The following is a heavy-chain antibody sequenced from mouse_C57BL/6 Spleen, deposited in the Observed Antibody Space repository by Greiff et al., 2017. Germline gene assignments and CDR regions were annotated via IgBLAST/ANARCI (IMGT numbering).Heavy chain of an antibody. Sequence: VQLQQSGAELVRPGASVTLSCKASGYTFTDYEMHWVKQTPVHGLEWIGAIDPETGGTAYNQKFKGKAILTADKSSSTAYMELRSLTSEDSAVYYCTEGYEYGFAYWGQGTLVTVSA. CDR2: IDPETGGT. CDR1: GYTFTDYE. D-gene: IGHD2-4*01. V-gene: IGHV1-15*01. J-gene: IGHJ3*01. CDR3: TEGYEYGFAY.